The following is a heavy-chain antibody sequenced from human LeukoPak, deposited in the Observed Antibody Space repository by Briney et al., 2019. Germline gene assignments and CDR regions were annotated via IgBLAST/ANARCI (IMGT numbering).Heavy chain of an antibody. V-gene: IGHV1-8*03. D-gene: IGHD3-22*01. J-gene: IGHJ4*02. CDR1: GYTFTSYD. CDR2: MNPNSGNT. CDR3: ATPQVDYYDSIDFDY. Sequence: ASVKVSCKXSGYTFTSYDINWVRQSTGQGLEWMGWMNPNSGNTGYAQKFQGRVTITRNTSISTAYMELSSLRSEDTAVYYCATPQVDYYDSIDFDYWGQGTLVTVSS.